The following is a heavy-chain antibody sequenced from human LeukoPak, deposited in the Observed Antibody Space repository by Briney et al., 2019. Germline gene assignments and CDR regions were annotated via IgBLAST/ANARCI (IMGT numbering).Heavy chain of an antibody. J-gene: IGHJ6*02. Sequence: ASVKVSCKASGYTSTSYGISWVRQAPGQGLEWMGWISAYNGNTNYAQKLQGRVTMTTDTSTSTAYMELRSLRSDDTAVYYCARDEGYCSGGSCYSGIPTALSYYYYGMDVWGQGTTVTVSS. V-gene: IGHV1-18*01. CDR1: GYTSTSYG. CDR2: ISAYNGNT. D-gene: IGHD2-15*01. CDR3: ARDEGYCSGGSCYSGIPTALSYYYYGMDV.